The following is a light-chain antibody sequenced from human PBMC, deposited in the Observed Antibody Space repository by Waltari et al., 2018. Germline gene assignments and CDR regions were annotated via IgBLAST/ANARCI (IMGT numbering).Light chain of an antibody. V-gene: IGKV3-20*01. J-gene: IGKJ2*03. CDR2: GAS. Sequence: VLLTQSPATLSLSPGERATLSCRASQSVSSYLAWYQQKPGQAPRLLIYGASSRATGIPDRFSGSGSGTEFTLTISSLEPEDFAVYYCQKYSSSPYSFGQGTKVEIK. CDR1: QSVSSY. CDR3: QKYSSSPYS.